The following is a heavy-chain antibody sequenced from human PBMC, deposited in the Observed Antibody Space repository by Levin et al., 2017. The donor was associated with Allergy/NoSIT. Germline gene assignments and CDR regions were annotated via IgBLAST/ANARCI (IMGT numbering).Heavy chain of an antibody. CDR2: ISSSSSYT. J-gene: IGHJ4*02. D-gene: IGHD5-12*01. CDR1: GFTFSDYY. V-gene: IGHV3-11*05. CDR3: ARDGLGGGYSGYDPKGFDY. Sequence: PGGSLRLSCAASGFTFSDYYMSWIRQAPGKGLEWVSYISSSSSYTNYADSVKGRFTISRDNAKNSLYLQMNSLRAEDTAVYYCARDGLGGGYSGYDPKGFDYWGQGTLVTVSS.